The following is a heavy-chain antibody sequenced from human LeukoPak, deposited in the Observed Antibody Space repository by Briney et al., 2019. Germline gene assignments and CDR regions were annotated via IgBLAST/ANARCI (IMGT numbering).Heavy chain of an antibody. V-gene: IGHV3-7*04. CDR2: IKQDGSEK. Sequence: PGGSLRLSCAASGFPFSSYWMSWVRQAPGKGLEWVANIKQDGSEKYYVDSVKGRFTISRDNAKNSLYLQMNSLRAEDTAVYYCARASCSSTSCSYFDYWGQGTLVTVSS. D-gene: IGHD2-2*01. CDR3: ARASCSSTSCSYFDY. J-gene: IGHJ4*02. CDR1: GFPFSSYW.